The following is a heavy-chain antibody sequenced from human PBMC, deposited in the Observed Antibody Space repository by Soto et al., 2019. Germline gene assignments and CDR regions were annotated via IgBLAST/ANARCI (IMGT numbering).Heavy chain of an antibody. CDR1: GGSISSGDYY. J-gene: IGHJ6*02. V-gene: IGHV4-30-4*01. Sequence: SETLSLTCTVSGGSISSGDYYWSWIRQPPGKGLEWIGYIYYSGSTYYNPSLKSRVTISVDTSKNQFSLKLSSVTAADTAVYYCARDLIKTDYDFLSGYYDYYYGIDVWGQGTTVTVSS. D-gene: IGHD3-3*01. CDR3: ARDLIKTDYDFLSGYYDYYYGIDV. CDR2: IYYSGST.